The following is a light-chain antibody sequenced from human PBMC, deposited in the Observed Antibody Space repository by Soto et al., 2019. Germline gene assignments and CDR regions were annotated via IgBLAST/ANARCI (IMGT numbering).Light chain of an antibody. CDR3: GTWDSRLRVVV. CDR2: DNN. J-gene: IGLJ7*01. Sequence: QSVLTQPPSVSAAPRQKVTISCSGSSSNIGNNYVSWYHRVPGTAPKLLIYDNNERPSGIPDRFSSSKSGTSATLDITGLQTGDEGDYYCGTWDSRLRVVVFGGGTQLTVL. V-gene: IGLV1-51*01. CDR1: SSNIGNNY.